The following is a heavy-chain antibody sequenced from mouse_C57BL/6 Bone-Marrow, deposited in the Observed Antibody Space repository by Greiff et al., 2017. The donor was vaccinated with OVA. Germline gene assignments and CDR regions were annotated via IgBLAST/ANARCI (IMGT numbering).Heavy chain of an antibody. V-gene: IGHV1-26*01. CDR3: ARGLLWGAMDY. CDR2: INPNNGGT. Sequence: VQLQQSGPELVKPGASVKISCKASGYTFTDYYMNWVKQSHGKSLEWIGDINPNNGGTSYNQKFKGKATLTVDKSSSTAYMELRSLTSEDSAVYYCARGLLWGAMDYWGQGTSVTVSS. D-gene: IGHD2-1*01. CDR1: GYTFTDYY. J-gene: IGHJ4*01.